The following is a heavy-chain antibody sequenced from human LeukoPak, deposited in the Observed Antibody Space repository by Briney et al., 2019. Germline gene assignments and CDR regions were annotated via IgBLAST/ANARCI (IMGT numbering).Heavy chain of an antibody. CDR1: GYSFTSYW. Sequence: GESLKISCKGSGYSFTSYWIGWVRQMPGKGLEWMGSIYPGDSNTRYSPSFQGQVTISADKSISTAYLQWSSLKVSDTAMYYCVRLDVASAGRVFDYWGQGSLVTVSS. J-gene: IGHJ4*02. CDR3: VRLDVASAGRVFDY. V-gene: IGHV5-51*01. D-gene: IGHD6-13*01. CDR2: IYPGDSNT.